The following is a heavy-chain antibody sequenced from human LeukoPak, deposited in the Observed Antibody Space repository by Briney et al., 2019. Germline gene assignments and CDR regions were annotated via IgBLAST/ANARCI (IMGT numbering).Heavy chain of an antibody. J-gene: IGHJ6*02. Sequence: PGGSLRLSCAASGFTFSSYSMNWVRQAPGKGLEWVSSISSSSSYIYYADSVKGRPTISRDNAKNSLYLQMNSLRAEDTAVYYCASRPPDYYYYGMDVWGQGTTVTVSS. CDR3: ASRPPDYYYYGMDV. CDR2: ISSSSSYI. CDR1: GFTFSSYS. V-gene: IGHV3-21*01.